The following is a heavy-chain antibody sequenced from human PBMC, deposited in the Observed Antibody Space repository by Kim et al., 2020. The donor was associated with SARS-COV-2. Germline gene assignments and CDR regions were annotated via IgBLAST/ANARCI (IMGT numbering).Heavy chain of an antibody. Sequence: ASVKVSCKVSGYTLTELSMHWVRQAPGKGLEWMGGFDPEDGETIYAQKFQGRVTMTEDTSTDTAYMELSSLRSEDTAVYYCATLDSSGYYKEYYFDYWCQGNLVNVSS. CDR2: FDPEDGET. D-gene: IGHD3-22*01. V-gene: IGHV1-24*01. CDR1: GYTLTELS. CDR3: ATLDSSGYYKEYYFDY. J-gene: IGHJ4*02.